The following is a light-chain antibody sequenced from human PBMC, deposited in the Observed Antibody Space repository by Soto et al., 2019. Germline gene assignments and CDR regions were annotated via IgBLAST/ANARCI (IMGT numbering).Light chain of an antibody. CDR2: AAS. CDR3: QQYYDWPST. V-gene: IGKV3-15*01. Sequence: VRKQSPATLSGSQRETATLFSRACQGISTLLAWYQQKPGQAPRLLIYAASTRAAGIPARFSGSGSGTDFTLTIGGLQFEDFAIYYCQQYYDWPSTCGQGTQLDIK. J-gene: IGKJ5*01. CDR1: QGISTL.